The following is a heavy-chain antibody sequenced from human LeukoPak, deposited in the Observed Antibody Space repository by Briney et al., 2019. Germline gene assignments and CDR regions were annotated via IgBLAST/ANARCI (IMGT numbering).Heavy chain of an antibody. Sequence: SETLSLTCTVSGGSISSGGYYWSWIRQHPGKGLEWIGYIYYSGSTNYNPSLKSRVTISVDTSKNQFSLKLSSVTAADTAVYYCARDRGSGSYDYYYGMDVWGQGTTVTVSS. J-gene: IGHJ6*02. CDR3: ARDRGSGSYDYYYGMDV. CDR1: GGSISSGGYY. V-gene: IGHV4-61*08. D-gene: IGHD3-10*01. CDR2: IYYSGST.